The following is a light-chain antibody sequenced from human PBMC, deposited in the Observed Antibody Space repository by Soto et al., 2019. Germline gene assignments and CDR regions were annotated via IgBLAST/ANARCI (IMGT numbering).Light chain of an antibody. CDR3: QQHYNTPWT. Sequence: DLPLTQAPSSLSASVGDRITITCRASQRISTYLNWYQQKPGKAPELVIYTASSLESGVRSRFSGSGSGTYFTLTISSLQPEDLATYYCQQHYNTPWTFGQGTKVEIK. J-gene: IGKJ1*01. CDR2: TAS. V-gene: IGKV1-39*01. CDR1: QRISTY.